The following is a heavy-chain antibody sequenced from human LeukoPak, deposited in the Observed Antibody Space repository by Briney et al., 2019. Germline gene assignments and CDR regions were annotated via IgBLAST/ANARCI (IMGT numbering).Heavy chain of an antibody. J-gene: IGHJ3*02. D-gene: IGHD2-2*01. V-gene: IGHV4-61*05. Sequence: TSETLSLTCTVSGGSISSSSYYRGWIRQPPGKGLEWIGYIYYSGSTNYNPSLKSRVTISVDTSKNQFSLKLSSVTAADTAVYYCAREAQLLWYAFDIWGQGTMVTVSS. CDR3: AREAQLLWYAFDI. CDR1: GGSISSSSYY. CDR2: IYYSGST.